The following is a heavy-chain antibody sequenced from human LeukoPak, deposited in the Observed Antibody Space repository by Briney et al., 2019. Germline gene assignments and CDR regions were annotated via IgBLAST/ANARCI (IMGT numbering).Heavy chain of an antibody. Sequence: GGSVTLSCAASGFSFCSYRLQWPPHAPGKGGVGVGVVSDDGRNKKYADTVNGRFTVSRDNSKDTLYLQMNSLRDEDTAVYYCAKRPSDYGDYVTYFDYWGQGTLVTVSS. D-gene: IGHD4-17*01. CDR2: VSDDGRNK. J-gene: IGHJ4*02. CDR1: GFSFCSYR. CDR3: AKRPSDYGDYVTYFDY. V-gene: IGHV3-30*18.